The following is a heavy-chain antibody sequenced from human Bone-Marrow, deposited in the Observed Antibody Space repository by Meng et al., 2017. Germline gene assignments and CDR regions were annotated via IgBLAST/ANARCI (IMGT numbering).Heavy chain of an antibody. CDR1: GGSISSVNHY. CDR2: IYYSGST. J-gene: IGHJ2*01. CDR3: ASLYGDSSVWYLDL. D-gene: IGHD4-17*01. V-gene: IGHV4-31*03. Sequence: QWSVQRLLKPPPTRSLTCTSSGGSISSVNHYWSWIRQHPGKGLEYIGYIYYSGSTYYNPSLKSRVIISVDTSKNQFSLRLNSVTAADTAVYYCASLYGDSSVWYLDLWGRGTLVTVSS.